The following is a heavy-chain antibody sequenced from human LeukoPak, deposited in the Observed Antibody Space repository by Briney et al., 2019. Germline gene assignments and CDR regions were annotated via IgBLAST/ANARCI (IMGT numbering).Heavy chain of an antibody. CDR1: GGAISNYY. CDR2: IYYSGST. CDR3: ARKKFIAAEGFDP. Sequence: SETLSLTCTVSGGAISNYYWSWIRQPPGKGLEWIGYIYYSGSTHYNPSLKSRVTISVDTSKNQFSLKLSSVTAADTAVYYCARKKFIAAEGFDPWGQGTLVTVSS. V-gene: IGHV4-59*01. J-gene: IGHJ5*02. D-gene: IGHD6-6*01.